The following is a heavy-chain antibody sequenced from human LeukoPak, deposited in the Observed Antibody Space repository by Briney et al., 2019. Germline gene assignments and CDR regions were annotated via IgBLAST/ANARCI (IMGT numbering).Heavy chain of an antibody. CDR3: ARIQTDSSGYYFGPDY. CDR2: IDWDDDK. CDR1: GGSISSYYW. V-gene: IGHV2-70*11. D-gene: IGHD3-22*01. Sequence: TLSLTCTVSGGSISSYYWSWIRQPPGKALEWLARIDWDDDKYYSTSLKTRLTISKDTSKNQVVLTMTNMDPVDTATYYCARIQTDSSGYYFGPDYWGQGTLVTVSS. J-gene: IGHJ4*02.